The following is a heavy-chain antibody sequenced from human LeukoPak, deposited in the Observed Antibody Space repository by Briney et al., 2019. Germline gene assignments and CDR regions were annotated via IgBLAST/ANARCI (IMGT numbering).Heavy chain of an antibody. V-gene: IGHV3-30-3*01. J-gene: IGHJ4*02. Sequence: GGSLRLSCAACGFTFSSCAMHWVRQAPGKGLEWVAVISYDGSNKYYADSVKGRFTISRDNSKNTLYLQMNSLRAEDTAVYYCARDGGAPYYYDSSGYFDYWGQGTLVTVSS. CDR2: ISYDGSNK. CDR1: GFTFSSCA. CDR3: ARDGGAPYYYDSSGYFDY. D-gene: IGHD3-22*01.